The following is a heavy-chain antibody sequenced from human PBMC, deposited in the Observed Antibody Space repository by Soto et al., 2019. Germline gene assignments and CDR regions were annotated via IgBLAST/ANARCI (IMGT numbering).Heavy chain of an antibody. V-gene: IGHV2-26*01. CDR3: ARVRSNYYGSGTYYFDY. CDR2: IFSNDEK. Sequence: QVTLKESGPLLVRPTETLTLNCTVSGFSLTTARMGLTWIRQPPGKALEWLAHIFSNDEKSYRTSLKSRLTISKDTSRTQVVLTMTNMDPVDTGTYYCARVRSNYYGSGTYYFDYWGQGTLVTVSS. D-gene: IGHD3-10*01. J-gene: IGHJ4*02. CDR1: GFSLTTARMG.